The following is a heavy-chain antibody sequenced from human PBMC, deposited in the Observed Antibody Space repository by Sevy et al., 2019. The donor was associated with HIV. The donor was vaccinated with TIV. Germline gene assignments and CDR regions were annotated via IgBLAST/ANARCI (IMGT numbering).Heavy chain of an antibody. CDR1: GFTFSSYA. D-gene: IGHD3-10*01. Sequence: GGSLRLSCAASGFTFSSYAMSWVRQAPGKGLEWVSAISGSGGSTYYADSVKGRFTISRGNSKNTLYLQMNSLRAEDTAVYYCAKEFDYGSGSYYSRYDAFDIWGQGTMVTVSS. J-gene: IGHJ3*02. CDR2: ISGSGGST. V-gene: IGHV3-23*01. CDR3: AKEFDYGSGSYYSRYDAFDI.